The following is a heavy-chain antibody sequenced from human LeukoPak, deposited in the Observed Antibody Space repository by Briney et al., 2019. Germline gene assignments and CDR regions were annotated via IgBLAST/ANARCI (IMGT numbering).Heavy chain of an antibody. J-gene: IGHJ4*02. CDR1: GYTFSNYG. Sequence: ASVKVSCKASGYTFSNYGISWVRQAPGQGLEWMGRINPNSGGTNYAQKFQGRVTMTRDTSISTAYMELSRLRSDDTAVYYCQLISPGDYWGQGTLVPVSS. CDR3: QLISPGDY. V-gene: IGHV1-2*06. D-gene: IGHD1-1*01. CDR2: INPNSGGT.